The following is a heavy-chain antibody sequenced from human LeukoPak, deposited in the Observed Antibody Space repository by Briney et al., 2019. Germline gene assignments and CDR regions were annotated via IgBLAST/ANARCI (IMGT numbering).Heavy chain of an antibody. V-gene: IGHV1-8*01. CDR1: GYTFTSYD. Sequence: GASVKVSCKASGYTFTSYDINWVRQATGQGLEWMGWMNPNSGNTGYAQKFQGRVTMTRNNSISTAYMELSSLRSEDTAVYYCARGLSAYYYYYMDVWGKGTTVTVSS. J-gene: IGHJ6*03. CDR2: MNPNSGNT. D-gene: IGHD2/OR15-2a*01. CDR3: ARGLSAYYYYYMDV.